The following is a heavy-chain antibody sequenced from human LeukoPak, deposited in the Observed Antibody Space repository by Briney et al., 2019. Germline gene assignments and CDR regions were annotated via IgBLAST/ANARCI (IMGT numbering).Heavy chain of an antibody. CDR3: ARTFASYYLSGLDY. CDR1: GYPFTGYY. Sequence: GASVKVSCKASGYPFTGYYIHWVRQAPGQGLEWMGWINPNSGSTNSAQKFQVRVTMTRDTSITAAYMELSSLRSDGTAVYYCARTFASYYLSGLDYWGQGTLVTVSS. D-gene: IGHD5-18*01. J-gene: IGHJ4*02. CDR2: INPNSGST. V-gene: IGHV1-2*02.